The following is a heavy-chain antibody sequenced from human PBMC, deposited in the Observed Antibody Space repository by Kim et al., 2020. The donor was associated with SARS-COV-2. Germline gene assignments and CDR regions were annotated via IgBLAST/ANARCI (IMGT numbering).Heavy chain of an antibody. CDR1: GYTFTSYY. CDR3: ARDLSSSEYDILTGYNFDY. D-gene: IGHD3-9*01. J-gene: IGHJ4*02. V-gene: IGHV1-46*01. CDR2: INPSGGST. Sequence: ASVKVSCKASGYTFTSYYMHWVRQAPGQGLEWMGIINPSGGSTSYAQKFQGRVTMTRDTSTSTVYMELSSLRSEDTAVYYCARDLSSSEYDILTGYNFDYWGQGTLVTVSS.